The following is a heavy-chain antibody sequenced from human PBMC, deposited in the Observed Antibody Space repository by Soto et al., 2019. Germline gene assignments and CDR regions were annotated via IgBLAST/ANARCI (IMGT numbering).Heavy chain of an antibody. D-gene: IGHD2-2*01. Sequence: SETLSLTCAVSGGSISSSNWWNWVRQPPGKGLEWIGEIHHSGSTNHNPSLKSRVTISVDKSKNQFSLKLNSVTAADTAVYYCARVRQGCSSTSCYFDPWGQGTLVTVSS. CDR1: GGSISSSNW. CDR3: ARVRQGCSSTSCYFDP. CDR2: IHHSGST. J-gene: IGHJ5*02. V-gene: IGHV4-4*02.